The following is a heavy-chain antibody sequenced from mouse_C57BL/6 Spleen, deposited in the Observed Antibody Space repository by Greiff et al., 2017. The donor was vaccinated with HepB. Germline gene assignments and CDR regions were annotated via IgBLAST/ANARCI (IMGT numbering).Heavy chain of an antibody. J-gene: IGHJ4*01. V-gene: IGHV1-15*01. CDR1: GYTFTDYE. CDR3: TRKNGSSLGLDY. Sequence: VQGVESGAELVRPGASVTLSCKASGYTFTDYEMHWVKQTPVHGLEWIGAIDPETGGTAYNQKFKGKAILTADKSSSTAYMELRSLTSEDSAVYYCTRKNGSSLGLDYWGQGTSVTVSS. CDR2: IDPETGGT. D-gene: IGHD1-1*01.